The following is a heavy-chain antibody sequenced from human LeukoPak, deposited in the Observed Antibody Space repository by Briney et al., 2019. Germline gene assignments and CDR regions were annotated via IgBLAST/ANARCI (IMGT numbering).Heavy chain of an antibody. J-gene: IGHJ6*03. CDR2: ISSSSSYI. D-gene: IGHD2-2*01. CDR1: GFSFSSYS. Sequence: GGSLRLSCAASGFSFSSYSMNWVRQAPGKGVEWVSPISSSSSYIYYADSVKGRFTISRDNAKNSLYLQMNSLRAEDMAVYYCARESDVVVPAAMKYYYYMDVWGKGTTVTVSS. V-gene: IGHV3-21*01. CDR3: ARESDVVVPAAMKYYYYMDV.